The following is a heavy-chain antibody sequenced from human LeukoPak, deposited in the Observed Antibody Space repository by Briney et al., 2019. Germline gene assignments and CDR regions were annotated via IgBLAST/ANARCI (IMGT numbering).Heavy chain of an antibody. CDR2: INHSGST. CDR3: SRSGSYSDWFDP. J-gene: IGHJ5*02. Sequence: SETLSLTCAVYGGSFSGYYWSWIRQPPGKGLEWIGEINHSGSTNYNPSLKSRVTISVDTSKNQFSLKLSSVTAADTAVYYCSRSGSYSDWFDPWGQGTLVTVSS. V-gene: IGHV4-34*01. CDR1: GGSFSGYY. D-gene: IGHD1-26*01.